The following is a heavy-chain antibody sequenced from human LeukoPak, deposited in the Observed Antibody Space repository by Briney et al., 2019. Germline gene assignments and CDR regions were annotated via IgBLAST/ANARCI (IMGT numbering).Heavy chain of an antibody. CDR2: LSGSGGST. Sequence: PGGSLRLSCAASGFTFSSYAMSWVRQAPGEGLEWVSLLSGSGGSTYYADSVKGRFTISRDNSKDTLYLQMNSLRAEDTAVYYCAKAWLEQGGMLDYWGQRTPVTVSP. CDR3: AKAWLEQGGMLDY. V-gene: IGHV3-23*01. J-gene: IGHJ4*02. CDR1: GFTFSSYA. D-gene: IGHD1/OR15-1a*01.